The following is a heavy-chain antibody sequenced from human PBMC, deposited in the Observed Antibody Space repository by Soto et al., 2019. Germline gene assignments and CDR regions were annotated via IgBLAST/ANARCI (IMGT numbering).Heavy chain of an antibody. J-gene: IGHJ4*02. Sequence: QVQLQQWGAGLLKPSETLSLTCAVYGGSFSGYYWSWIRQPPGKGLEWIGEINHSGSTNYNPSLKSRVTISVDTSKNQFSLKLSSVTAADTAVYYWARAGVVVVPGGFDYWGQGTLVTVSS. D-gene: IGHD2-15*01. CDR2: INHSGST. V-gene: IGHV4-34*01. CDR1: GGSFSGYY. CDR3: ARAGVVVVPGGFDY.